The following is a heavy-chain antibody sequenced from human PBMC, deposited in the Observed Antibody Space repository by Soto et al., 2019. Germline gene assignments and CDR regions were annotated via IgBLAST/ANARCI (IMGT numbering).Heavy chain of an antibody. CDR2: IYYSGST. CDR1: GGSISSYY. CDR3: ARRYGGTFDY. J-gene: IGHJ4*02. V-gene: IGHV4-59*08. Sequence: QVQLQESGPGLVKPSETLSLTCTVSGGSISSYYWSWIRQPPGKGLEWIGYIYYSGSTNYNPSLKSRVTIAVYTSNNQFSLKLISVTAADTAVYYCARRYGGTFDYWGQGTLVNVSS. D-gene: IGHD2-15*01.